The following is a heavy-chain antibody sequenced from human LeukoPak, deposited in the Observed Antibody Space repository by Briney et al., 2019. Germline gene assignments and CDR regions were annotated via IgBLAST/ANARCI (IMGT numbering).Heavy chain of an antibody. CDR1: GFAVGSNY. J-gene: IGHJ4*02. CDR3: ARRPGN. Sequence: GSLRLSCLASGFAVGSNYMSWVRQAPGKGLEWVSLIYSGGAIRYADSVKGRFTISRDSSKNTLFLQMNDLTVEDTARYYCARRPGNWGQGILVTVSS. D-gene: IGHD1-14*01. V-gene: IGHV3-53*01. CDR2: IYSGGAI.